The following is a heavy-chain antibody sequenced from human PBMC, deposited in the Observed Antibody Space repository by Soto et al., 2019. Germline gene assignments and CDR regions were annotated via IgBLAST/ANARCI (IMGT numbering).Heavy chain of an antibody. J-gene: IGHJ4*02. CDR3: ARDCGGDCYFGEYFDY. V-gene: IGHV1-69*13. CDR2: IIPIFGTA. D-gene: IGHD2-21*02. Sequence: ASVKVSCKASGGTFSSYAISWVRQAPGQGLEWMGGIIPIFGTANYAQKFQGRVTITADESTSTAYMELSSLRSEDTAVYYCARDCGGDCYFGEYFDYWGQGTLVTVSS. CDR1: GGTFSSYA.